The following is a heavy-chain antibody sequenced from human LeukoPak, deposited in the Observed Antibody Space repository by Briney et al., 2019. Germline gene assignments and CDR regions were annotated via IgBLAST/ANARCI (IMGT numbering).Heavy chain of an antibody. CDR3: ARVGPIVVVPAAIMPDWYFDL. D-gene: IGHD2-2*01. J-gene: IGHJ2*01. Sequence: SETLSLTCTVSGGSISSGGYYWSWIRQHPGKGLGWIGYIYYSGSTNYNPSLKSRVTISVDTSKNQFSLKLSSVTAADTAVYYSARVGPIVVVPAAIMPDWYFDLWGRGTLVTVSS. CDR2: IYYSGST. V-gene: IGHV4-61*08. CDR1: GGSISSGGYY.